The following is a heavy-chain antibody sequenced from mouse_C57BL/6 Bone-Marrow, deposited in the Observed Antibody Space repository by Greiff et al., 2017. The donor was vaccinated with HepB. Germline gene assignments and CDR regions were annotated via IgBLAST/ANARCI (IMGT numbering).Heavy chain of an antibody. CDR3: ARYLITTVVATDY. V-gene: IGHV1-81*01. D-gene: IGHD1-1*01. Sequence: VQLQQSGAELARPGASVKLSCKASGYTFTSYGISWVKQSTGQGLEWIGEIYPRSGNTYYNEKFKGQATLTADKYSSTADMELRSLTSEDSAVYCCARYLITTVVATDYWGQGTTLTVSS. CDR2: IYPRSGNT. CDR1: GYTFTSYG. J-gene: IGHJ2*01.